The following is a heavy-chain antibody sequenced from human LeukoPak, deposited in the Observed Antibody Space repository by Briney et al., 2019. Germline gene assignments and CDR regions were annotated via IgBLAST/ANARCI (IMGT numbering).Heavy chain of an antibody. J-gene: IGHJ4*02. CDR1: GFTVSSNY. CDR2: IYSGGST. V-gene: IGHV3-66*01. Sequence: PGGSLRLSCAASGFTVSSNYMSWVRQAPGKGLEWVSVIYSGGSTYYAGSVKGRFTISRDNSKNTLYLQMNSLRAEDTAVYYCARDRVGATPYFDYWGQGTLVTVSS. CDR3: ARDRVGATPYFDY. D-gene: IGHD1-26*01.